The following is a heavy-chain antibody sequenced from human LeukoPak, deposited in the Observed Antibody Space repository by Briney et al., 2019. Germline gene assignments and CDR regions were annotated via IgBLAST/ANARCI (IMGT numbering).Heavy chain of an antibody. CDR1: GFTVSSNY. V-gene: IGHV3-53*01. Sequence: GGSLRLSCAASGFTVSSNYMSWVRQAPGKGLEWVSVIYSGGSTYYADSVKGRSTISRDNSKNTLYLQMNSLRAEDTAVYYCARGRVTTYYYGSGSREYYFDYWGQGTLVTVSS. CDR2: IYSGGST. CDR3: ARGRVTTYYYGSGSREYYFDY. J-gene: IGHJ4*02. D-gene: IGHD3-10*01.